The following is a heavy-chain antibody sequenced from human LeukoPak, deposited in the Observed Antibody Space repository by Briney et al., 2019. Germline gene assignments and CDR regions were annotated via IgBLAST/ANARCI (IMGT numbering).Heavy chain of an antibody. D-gene: IGHD3-10*01. CDR1: GFTFSSYW. J-gene: IGHJ3*02. Sequence: PGRSLRLSCAASGFTFSSYWMHWVRQAPGKGLVWVSRINSDGSSTSYADSVKGRFTISRDNAKNTLYLQMNSLRAEDTAVYYCAKDAGWFGEIPDAFDIWGQGTMVTVSS. V-gene: IGHV3-74*01. CDR2: INSDGSST. CDR3: AKDAGWFGEIPDAFDI.